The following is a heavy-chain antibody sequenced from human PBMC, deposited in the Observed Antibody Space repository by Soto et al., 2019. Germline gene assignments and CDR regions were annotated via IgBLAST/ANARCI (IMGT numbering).Heavy chain of an antibody. V-gene: IGHV1-3*01. CDR3: ARDGGKQLVQGWFDP. Sequence: ASVKVSCKASGYTFTSYAMHWVRQAPGQRLEWMGWINAGNGNTKYSQKFQGRVTITRDTSASTAYMELSSLRSEDTAVYYCARDGGKQLVQGWFDPWGQGTQVTVSS. CDR1: GYTFTSYA. D-gene: IGHD6-13*01. J-gene: IGHJ5*02. CDR2: INAGNGNT.